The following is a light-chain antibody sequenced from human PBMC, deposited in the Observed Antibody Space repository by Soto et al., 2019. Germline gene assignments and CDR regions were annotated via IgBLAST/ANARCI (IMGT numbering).Light chain of an antibody. J-gene: IGKJ1*01. V-gene: IGKV3-20*01. CDR2: GAS. CDR3: QQYESSWT. Sequence: EIVLTQSPGTLSLSPGERATLSCRASQAISSTFLAWYQHKPGQAPRVLIYGASRRATDIPDRFSGSGSGTDFTLTISRLEPEDFAVYYCQQYESSWTFGQGTKVEMK. CDR1: QAISSTF.